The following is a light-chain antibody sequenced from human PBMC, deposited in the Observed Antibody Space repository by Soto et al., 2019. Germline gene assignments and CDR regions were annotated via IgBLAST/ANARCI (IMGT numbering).Light chain of an antibody. J-gene: IGLJ1*01. CDR2: DVT. CDR1: NSDVGGYNY. CDR3: SSYRRGSTYV. V-gene: IGLV2-14*03. Sequence: QSALTQPASVSGSPGQSITVSCTGTNSDVGGYNYVSWYQQHPGKAPRLLIYDVTNRPSGVSNRFSGSKSGNTASLTISGLQAEDEADYYCSSYRRGSTYVFGTGTKVTVL.